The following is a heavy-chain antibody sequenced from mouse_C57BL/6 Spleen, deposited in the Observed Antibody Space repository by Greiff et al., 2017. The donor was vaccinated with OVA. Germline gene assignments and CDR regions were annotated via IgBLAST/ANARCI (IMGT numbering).Heavy chain of an antibody. CDR3: ARYNSGNEGAMDD. Sequence: QVQLQQPGAELVKPGASVKLSCKASGYTFTSYWMHWVKQRPGRGLEWIGRIDPDSGGTKYNEKFKSKATLTVDKSSSTAYMQLSSLTSEDSAVYYSARYNSGNEGAMDDWGQGTTVTVSS. CDR1: GYTFTSYW. D-gene: IGHD3-2*02. J-gene: IGHJ4*01. V-gene: IGHV1-72*01. CDR2: IDPDSGGT.